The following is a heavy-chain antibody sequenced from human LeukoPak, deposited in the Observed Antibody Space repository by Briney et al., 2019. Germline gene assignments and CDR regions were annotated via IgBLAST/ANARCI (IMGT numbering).Heavy chain of an antibody. CDR1: GYTFTSYD. CDR2: MNPNSGNT. D-gene: IGHD4-17*01. Sequence: ASVKVSCKASGYTFTSYDINWVRQATGQGLEWMGWMNPNSGNTGYAQKFQGRVTMTRNTSISTAYMELSSLRSEDTAVYYCARGYGDYVGGYYYYYYMDVWGKGTTVTISS. CDR3: ARGYGDYVGGYYYYYYMDV. V-gene: IGHV1-8*01. J-gene: IGHJ6*03.